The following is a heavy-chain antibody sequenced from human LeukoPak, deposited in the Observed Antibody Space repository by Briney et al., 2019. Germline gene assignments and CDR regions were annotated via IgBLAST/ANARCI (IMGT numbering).Heavy chain of an antibody. Sequence: GGSLRLSCAASGFTFSDHHMDWVRQAPGEGLEWVARIRNKANRYTTEYAASVKGRFTISRDDSENSLYLQMNSLRAEDTAVYYCAKEPNWAFFDYWGQGTLVAVSS. CDR3: AKEPNWAFFDY. D-gene: IGHD7-27*01. J-gene: IGHJ4*02. CDR1: GFTFSDHH. CDR2: IRNKANRYTT. V-gene: IGHV3-72*01.